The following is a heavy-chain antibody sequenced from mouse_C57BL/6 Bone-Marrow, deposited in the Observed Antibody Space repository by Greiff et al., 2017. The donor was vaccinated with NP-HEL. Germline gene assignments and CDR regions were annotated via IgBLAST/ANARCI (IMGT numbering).Heavy chain of an antibody. Sequence: VQLQESGAELVKPGASVKLSCKASGYTFTEYTIHWVKQRSGQGLEWIGWFYPGSGSIKYNEKFKDKATLTADKSSSTVYMELSRLTSEDSAVYFCARHGRPLRRGNYYAMDYWGQGTSVTVSS. J-gene: IGHJ4*01. CDR2: FYPGSGSI. D-gene: IGHD2-4*01. CDR1: GYTFTEYT. V-gene: IGHV1-62-2*01. CDR3: ARHGRPLRRGNYYAMDY.